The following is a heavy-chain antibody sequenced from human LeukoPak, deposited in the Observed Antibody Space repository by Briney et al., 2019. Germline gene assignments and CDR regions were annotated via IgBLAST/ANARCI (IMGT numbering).Heavy chain of an antibody. V-gene: IGHV3-48*04. CDR1: GFTFSAYS. D-gene: IGHD4-17*01. CDR3: AKLPSKNHGDYNYRDDY. Sequence: GGSLRLSCAASGFTFSAYSMNWVRQAPGKGLEWVSYISSSSSTIFYADSVKGRFTISRDNAKNSLYLQMNSLRAEDTAVYYCAKLPSKNHGDYNYRDDYWGQGTLVTVSS. CDR2: ISSSSSTI. J-gene: IGHJ4*02.